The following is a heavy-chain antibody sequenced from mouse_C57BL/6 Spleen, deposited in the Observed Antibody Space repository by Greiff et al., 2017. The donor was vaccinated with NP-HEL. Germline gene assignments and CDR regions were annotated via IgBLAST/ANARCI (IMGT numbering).Heavy chain of an antibody. CDR3: ARGWGLRRDYAMDY. J-gene: IGHJ4*01. D-gene: IGHD2-4*01. CDR1: GYTFTSYW. V-gene: IGHV1-72*01. CDR2: IDPNSGGT. Sequence: QVQLKQPGAELVKPGASVKLSCKASGYTFTSYWMHWVKQRPGRGLEWIGRIDPNSGGTKYNEKFKSKATLTVDKPSSTAYMQLSSPTSEDSAVYYCARGWGLRRDYAMDYWGQGTSVTVSS.